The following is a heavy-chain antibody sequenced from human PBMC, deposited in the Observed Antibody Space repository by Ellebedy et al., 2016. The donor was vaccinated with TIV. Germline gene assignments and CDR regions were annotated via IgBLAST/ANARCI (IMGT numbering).Heavy chain of an antibody. CDR2: ISGSGGST. V-gene: IGHV3-23*01. D-gene: IGHD1-26*01. CDR3: AKDRAGIVGATNV. Sequence: GGSLRLSCAASGFTFSSYAMSWVRQAPGKGLGWVSAISGSGGSTYYADSVKGRFTISRDNSKNTLYLQMNSLRAEDTAVYYCAKDRAGIVGATNVWGQGTLVTVSS. CDR1: GFTFSSYA. J-gene: IGHJ4*02.